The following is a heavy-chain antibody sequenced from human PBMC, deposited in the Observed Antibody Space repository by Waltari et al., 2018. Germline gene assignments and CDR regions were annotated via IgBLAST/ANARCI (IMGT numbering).Heavy chain of an antibody. D-gene: IGHD1-1*01. CDR2: IYYSGST. CDR1: GGSISSYY. CDR3: ARNAGNFDY. Sequence: QVQLQESGPGLVKPSETLSLTCTVSGGSISSYYWSWIRQPPGKGLEWIGYIYYSGSTTSNPSRKSRVTISVDTSKNQFSLKLSSVTAADTAVYYCARNAGNFDYWGQGTLVTVSS. J-gene: IGHJ4*02. V-gene: IGHV4-59*01.